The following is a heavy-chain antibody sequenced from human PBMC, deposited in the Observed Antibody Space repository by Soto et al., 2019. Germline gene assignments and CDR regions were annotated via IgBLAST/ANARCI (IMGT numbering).Heavy chain of an antibody. CDR2: INHTGST. J-gene: IGHJ4*02. V-gene: IGHV4-34*01. D-gene: IGHD3-3*01. Sequence: WTWIRQPPGKGLEWIGEINHTGSTKYNPSLKSRVTISLDTSKNQFSLSLRSVTAADTAVYYCARGREIFGAVTPFEYWGQGTQVAVS. CDR3: ARGREIFGAVTPFEY.